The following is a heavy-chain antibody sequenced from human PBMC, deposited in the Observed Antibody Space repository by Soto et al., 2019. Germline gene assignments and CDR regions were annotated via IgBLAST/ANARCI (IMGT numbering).Heavy chain of an antibody. Sequence: SETLSLTCAVYGGSFSGYYWSWIRQPPGKGLERIGESNHSGSTNYNPSLKSRVTITVDTSKNQFSLKLSSVTAADTAVYYCERGLTHQLLCDYYCYGMDVWGQGTTVTVSS. J-gene: IGHJ6*02. CDR1: GGSFSGYY. CDR2: SNHSGST. CDR3: ERGLTHQLLCDYYCYGMDV. V-gene: IGHV4-34*01. D-gene: IGHD2-2*01.